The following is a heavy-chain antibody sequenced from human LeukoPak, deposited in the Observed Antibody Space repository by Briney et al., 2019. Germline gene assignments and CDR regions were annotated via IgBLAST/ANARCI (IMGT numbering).Heavy chain of an antibody. CDR3: ARKAQGDY. J-gene: IGHJ4*02. V-gene: IGHV3-48*01. CDR1: GFTFSSYS. Sequence: GGSLRLSCAASGFTFSSYSMNWVRQAPGKGLESVSYISSSSTSIFYADSVKGRFTISRDNAKDSLYLQMNSLRAEDTAVYYCARKAQGDYWGQGTLVTVSS. CDR2: ISSSSTSI.